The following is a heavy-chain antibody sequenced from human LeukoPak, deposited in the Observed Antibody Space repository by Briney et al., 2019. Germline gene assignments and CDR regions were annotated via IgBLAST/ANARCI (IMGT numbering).Heavy chain of an antibody. V-gene: IGHV4-39*01. CDR2: IYYSGST. Sequence: PSETLSLTCTVSGGSISSSSYYWGWIRQPPGKGLEWIGSIYYSGSTYYNPSLKSRVTISVDTSKNQFSLKLSSVTAADTAVYYCALHKSTRFDYWGQGTLVTVSS. D-gene: IGHD2-2*01. CDR1: GGSISSSSYY. CDR3: ALHKSTRFDY. J-gene: IGHJ4*02.